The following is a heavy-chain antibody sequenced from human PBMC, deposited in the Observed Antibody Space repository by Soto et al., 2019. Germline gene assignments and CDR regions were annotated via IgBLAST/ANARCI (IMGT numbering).Heavy chain of an antibody. D-gene: IGHD1-1*01. V-gene: IGHV3-21*06. CDR2: ISSGSVYI. Sequence: PGGSLRLSCAASGFTFNSYSVNWVRQAPGKGLEWVASISSGSVYIDFADSVRGRFTISRDDVTNSVSLQMDSLRVEDTGIYYCARYDAFKAFDLWGQGTMVTVS. CDR1: GFTFNSYS. J-gene: IGHJ3*01. CDR3: ARYDAFKAFDL.